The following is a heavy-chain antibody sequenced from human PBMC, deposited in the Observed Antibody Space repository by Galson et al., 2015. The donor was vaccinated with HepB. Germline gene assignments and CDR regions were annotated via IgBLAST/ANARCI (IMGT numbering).Heavy chain of an antibody. CDR2: IYYSGST. CDR1: GGSISSSSYY. J-gene: IGHJ5*02. Sequence: ETLSLTCTVSGGSISSSSYYWGWIRQPPGKGLEWIGSIYYSGSTYYNPSLKSRVTISVDTSKNQFSLKLSSVTAADTAVYYCARDPRGFDPWGQGTLVTVSS. V-gene: IGHV4-39*07. CDR3: ARDPRGFDP.